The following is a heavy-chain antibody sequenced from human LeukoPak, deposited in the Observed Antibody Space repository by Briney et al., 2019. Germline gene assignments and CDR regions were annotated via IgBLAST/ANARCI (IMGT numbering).Heavy chain of an antibody. J-gene: IGHJ4*02. Sequence: ASVTVSCTASGYTFTSYGISWVRQAPGQGLEWMGWISAYNGNTNYAQKLQGRVTMTTDTSTSTAYMELSSLRSEDTAVYYCARELSGYDYWGQGTLVTVSS. CDR2: ISAYNGNT. V-gene: IGHV1-18*01. CDR1: GYTFTSYG. D-gene: IGHD3-3*01. CDR3: ARELSGYDY.